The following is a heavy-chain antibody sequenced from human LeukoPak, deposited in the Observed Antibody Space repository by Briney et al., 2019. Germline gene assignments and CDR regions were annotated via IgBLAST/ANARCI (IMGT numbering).Heavy chain of an antibody. D-gene: IGHD6-13*01. Sequence: ASVKVSCKASGGTFSSYAISWVRQAPGQGLEWMGGIIPIFGTANYAQKFQGRVTITTDESTSTAYMELSSLRAEDTAVYYCARERLGIADYWGQGTLVTVSS. CDR3: ARERLGIADY. CDR1: GGTFSSYA. J-gene: IGHJ4*02. CDR2: IIPIFGTA. V-gene: IGHV1-69*05.